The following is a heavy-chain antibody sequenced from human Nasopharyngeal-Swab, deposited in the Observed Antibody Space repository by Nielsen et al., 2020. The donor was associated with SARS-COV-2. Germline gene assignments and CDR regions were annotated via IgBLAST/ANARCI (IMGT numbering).Heavy chain of an antibody. CDR1: GGSISSYY. CDR2: IYYSGST. V-gene: IGHV4-59*13. J-gene: IGHJ3*02. D-gene: IGHD3-22*01. CDR3: ARNLVGYYYDMVGAFDI. Sequence: SETLSLTCTVSGGSISSYYWSWIRQPPGKGLEWIGYIYYSGSTNYNPSLKSRVTISVDTSKNQFSLKLSPVTAADTAVYYCARNLVGYYYDMVGAFDIWGQGTMVTVSS.